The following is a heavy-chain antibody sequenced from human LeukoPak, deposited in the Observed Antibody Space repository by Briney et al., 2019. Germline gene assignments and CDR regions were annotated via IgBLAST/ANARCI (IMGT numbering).Heavy chain of an antibody. CDR1: GFTFSSYL. D-gene: IGHD3-10*01. Sequence: GGSLRLSCAASGFTFSSYLMSWVRQAPGKGLEWVANIKQDGSEKYYVDSVKGRFTISRDNAKNSLYLQMNSLRAEDTAVYYCARVRGSGSYSYFDYWGQGTLVTVSS. V-gene: IGHV3-7*01. CDR2: IKQDGSEK. CDR3: ARVRGSGSYSYFDY. J-gene: IGHJ4*02.